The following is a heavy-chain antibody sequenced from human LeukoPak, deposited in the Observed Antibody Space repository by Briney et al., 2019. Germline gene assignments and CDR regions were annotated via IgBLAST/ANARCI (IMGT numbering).Heavy chain of an antibody. CDR2: ISSSSSYI. D-gene: IGHD1-26*01. J-gene: IGHJ4*02. CDR1: GFTFSSYS. V-gene: IGHV3-21*01. CDR3: ARVGVEATIPCDY. Sequence: GSLRLSCAASGFTFSSYSMNWVRQAPGKGLEWVSSISSSSSYIYYADSVKGRFTISRDNAKNSLYLQKNSLRAEDTAVYYCARVGVEATIPCDYWGQGTLVTVSS.